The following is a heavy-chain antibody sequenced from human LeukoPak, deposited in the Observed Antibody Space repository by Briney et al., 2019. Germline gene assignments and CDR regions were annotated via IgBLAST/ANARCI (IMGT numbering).Heavy chain of an antibody. CDR1: GDSISTGGYY. V-gene: IGHV4-31*03. CDR3: ARVHRSYSSGYYLNFDY. CDR2: IYYSEST. J-gene: IGHJ4*02. Sequence: SQTLSLTCTVSGDSISTGGYYWTWIRQHPGKGLEWIGYIYYSESTDYNPSLRSRLNISIDTSKNQFSLKLTSVTAADTAVYYCARVHRSYSSGYYLNFDYWGQGTLVTVSS. D-gene: IGHD3-22*01.